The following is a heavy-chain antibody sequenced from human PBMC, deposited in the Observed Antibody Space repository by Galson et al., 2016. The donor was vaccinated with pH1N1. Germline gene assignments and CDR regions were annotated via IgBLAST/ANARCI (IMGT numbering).Heavy chain of an antibody. CDR1: GFSFDTYA. V-gene: IGHV3-30-3*01. CDR3: AREDWSYADTYYNGLDV. CDR2: ISYNGHDQ. J-gene: IGHJ6*02. D-gene: IGHD3-16*01. Sequence: SLRLSCAASGFSFDTYAMHWVRQAPGKGLEWVALISYNGHDQSYADALKGRFIISRDNSKNTLSLQLNGLRTEDTAVFYCAREDWSYADTYYNGLDVWGQGTTVTVSS.